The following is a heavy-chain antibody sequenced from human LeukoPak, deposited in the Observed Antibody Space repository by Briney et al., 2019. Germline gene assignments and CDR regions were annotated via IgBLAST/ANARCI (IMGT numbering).Heavy chain of an antibody. D-gene: IGHD3-22*01. V-gene: IGHV4-59*01. CDR2: ISYSGST. CDR1: GGSISSYH. CDR3: AREARGRNGYYYDY. Sequence: SETLSLTCAVSGGSISSYHWSWIRQPPGKALEWIGDISYSGSTNHNPTLKSRATISSDTSKNQFSLILTALTAAESAVYYCAREARGRNGYYYDYWGQGTLVTVSS. J-gene: IGHJ4*02.